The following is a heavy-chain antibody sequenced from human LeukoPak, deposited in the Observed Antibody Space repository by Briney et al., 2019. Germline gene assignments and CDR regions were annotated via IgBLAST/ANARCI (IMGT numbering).Heavy chain of an antibody. CDR2: IYYSGST. CDR3: ARAHYDSSGHFDY. Sequence: KPSETLSLTCTVSGGSMSSYYWGWIRQPPGKGLEWIGSIYYSGSTYYNPSLKSRVTISVDTSKNQFSLKLSSVTAADTAVYYCARAHYDSSGHFDYWGQGTLVTVSS. CDR1: GGSMSSYY. J-gene: IGHJ4*02. V-gene: IGHV4-39*07. D-gene: IGHD3-22*01.